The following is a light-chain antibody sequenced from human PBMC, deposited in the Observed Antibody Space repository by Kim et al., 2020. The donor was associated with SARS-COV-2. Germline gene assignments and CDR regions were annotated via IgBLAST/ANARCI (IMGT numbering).Light chain of an antibody. V-gene: IGKV1-39*01. CDR2: AAS. CDR3: QQSNSTPLT. Sequence: ASVGDRVTITCRASQSISTNLNWYQQKSGKAPKLLIYAASSLQGGVPSRFSGSGSGTDFTLTISSLQPEDSATYYCQQSNSTPLTFGGGTKLEI. CDR1: QSISTN. J-gene: IGKJ4*01.